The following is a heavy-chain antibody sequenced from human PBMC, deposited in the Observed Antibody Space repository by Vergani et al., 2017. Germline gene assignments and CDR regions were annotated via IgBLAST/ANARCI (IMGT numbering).Heavy chain of an antibody. Sequence: QLQLQESGSGLVKPSQTLSLTCTVSGASMSSVGYYWTWIRQSAGKRLEWIGDILGSGTANYNPSFQGRVSMSVATSKNQFSLTLSSVNATDTAVYYCARDSRYCSSTSCYVGRDWFDPWGQGTLVTVSS. CDR3: ARDSRYCSSTSCYVGRDWFDP. V-gene: IGHV4-61*02. D-gene: IGHD2-2*01. CDR1: GASMSSVGYY. J-gene: IGHJ5*02. CDR2: ILGSGTA.